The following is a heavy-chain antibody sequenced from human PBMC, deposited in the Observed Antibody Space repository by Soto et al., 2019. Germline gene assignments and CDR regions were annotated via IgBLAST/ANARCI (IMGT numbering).Heavy chain of an antibody. V-gene: IGHV1-69*01. Sequence: KVSCKASGGTFSSYAISWVRQAPGQGLEWMGGIIPIFGTANYAQKFQGRVTITADESTSTAYMELSSLRSEDTAVYYCALAYGDYNTHGMDVWAQGTTVTGSS. CDR2: IIPIFGTA. D-gene: IGHD4-17*01. J-gene: IGHJ6*02. CDR1: GGTFSSYA. CDR3: ALAYGDYNTHGMDV.